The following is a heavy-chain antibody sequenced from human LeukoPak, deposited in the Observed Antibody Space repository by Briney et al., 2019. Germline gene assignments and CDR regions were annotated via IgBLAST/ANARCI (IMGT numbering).Heavy chain of an antibody. CDR2: ISSSSSTI. J-gene: IGHJ4*02. CDR1: GFTFSSYS. Sequence: GGSLRLSCAASGFTFSSYSMNWVRQAPGKGLEWVSYISSSSSTIYYTDSVKGRFTISRDNAKNSLYLQMNSLRDEDTAVYYCARGVITFGGVTFDYWGQGTLVTVSS. V-gene: IGHV3-48*02. D-gene: IGHD3-16*01. CDR3: ARGVITFGGVTFDY.